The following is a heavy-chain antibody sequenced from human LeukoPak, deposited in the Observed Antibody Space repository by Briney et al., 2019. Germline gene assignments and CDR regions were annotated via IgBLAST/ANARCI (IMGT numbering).Heavy chain of an antibody. CDR2: INHSGST. CDR3: ARGHIVVVTAKNWFDP. V-gene: IGHV4-34*01. Sequence: SETLSLTCAVYGGSFSGYYWSWIRQPPGKGLEWIGEINHSGSTNYNPSLKSRVTISVDTSKNQFSLKLSSVTAVDTAVYYCARGHIVVVTAKNWFDPWGQGTLVTVSS. CDR1: GGSFSGYY. D-gene: IGHD2-21*02. J-gene: IGHJ5*02.